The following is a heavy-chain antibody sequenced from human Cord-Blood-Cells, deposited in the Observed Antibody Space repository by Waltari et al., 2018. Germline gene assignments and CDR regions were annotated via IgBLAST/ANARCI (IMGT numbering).Heavy chain of an antibody. CDR1: GYPFTSYG. CDR3: AREMPAAASSGYYLFDY. J-gene: IGHJ4*02. CDR2: ISAYNGNT. Sequence: VQLVQSGAEVKKPGASVKVSCKASGYPFTSYGISWVRQAPGQGLEWMGWISAYNGNTNDAQKLQGRVTMTTATSTSTAYMGLRSLRSDDTAVYYCAREMPAAASSGYYLFDYWGQGTLVTVSS. D-gene: IGHD3-22*01. V-gene: IGHV1-18*01.